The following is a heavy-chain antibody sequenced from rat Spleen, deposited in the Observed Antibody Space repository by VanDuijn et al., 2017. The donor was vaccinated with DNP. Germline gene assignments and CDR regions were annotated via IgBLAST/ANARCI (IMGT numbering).Heavy chain of an antibody. J-gene: IGHJ3*01. CDR1: GFTFNNHW. CDR3: ARHGEYRYNYWFAY. CDR2: ITPSGGNT. V-gene: IGHV5-31*01. Sequence: EVQLVESGGGLVQPGRSLKLSCEASGFTFNNHWMTWIRQVPGKGLEWVASITPSGGNTYFPDSVKGRFTISRDNAKNTQYLQMDSLRSEDTATYYCARHGEYRYNYWFAYWGQGTLVTVSS. D-gene: IGHD1-5*01.